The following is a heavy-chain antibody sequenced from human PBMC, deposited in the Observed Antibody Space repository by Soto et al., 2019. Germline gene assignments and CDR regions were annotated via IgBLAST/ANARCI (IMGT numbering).Heavy chain of an antibody. CDR1: GFTFSSYS. V-gene: IGHV3-48*01. CDR2: ISSSSSTI. J-gene: IGHJ1*01. Sequence: EVQLVESGGGLVQPEGSLRLACAASGFTFSSYSMNWVRQAPGKGLERVSYISSSSSTIYYADSMMGRFTISRDNAKNSLYLQMNSLRAEDTAVYYSARGQYYDFWSGYRGGGAEYFQPWGQGTLITVSS. D-gene: IGHD3-3*01. CDR3: ARGQYYDFWSGYRGGGAEYFQP.